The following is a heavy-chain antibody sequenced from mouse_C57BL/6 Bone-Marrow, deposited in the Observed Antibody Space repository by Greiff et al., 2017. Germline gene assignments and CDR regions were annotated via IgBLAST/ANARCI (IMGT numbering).Heavy chain of an antibody. J-gene: IGHJ3*01. D-gene: IGHD1-1*01. CDR2: ISSGSSTI. V-gene: IGHV5-17*01. Sequence: EVQRVESGGGLVKPGGSLKLSCAASGFTFSDYGMHWVRQAPEKGLEWVAYISSGSSTIYYADTVKGRFTIPRDNAKNPLFLQMTSLRSEDTAMYYCARGSSYGVAVYWGQGTLVTVSA. CDR3: ARGSSYGVAVY. CDR1: GFTFSDYG.